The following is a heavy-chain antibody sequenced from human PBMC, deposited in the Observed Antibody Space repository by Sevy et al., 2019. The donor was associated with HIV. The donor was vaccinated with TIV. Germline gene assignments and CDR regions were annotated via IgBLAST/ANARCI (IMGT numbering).Heavy chain of an antibody. Sequence: ASVKVSCKASGYTFTSYGISWVRQAPGEGLEWMGWISTYNGNTNYAQKLQGRVTMTTDTSTSTAYMELRSLRSDDTAVYYCARRCSSSIGKTFDYWGQGTLVTVSS. V-gene: IGHV1-18*01. CDR3: ARRCSSSIGKTFDY. CDR2: ISTYNGNT. J-gene: IGHJ4*02. CDR1: GYTFTSYG. D-gene: IGHD6-6*01.